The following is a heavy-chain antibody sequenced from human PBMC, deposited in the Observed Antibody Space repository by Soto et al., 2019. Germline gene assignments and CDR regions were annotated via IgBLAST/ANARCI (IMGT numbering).Heavy chain of an antibody. V-gene: IGHV3-30-3*01. J-gene: IGHJ6*02. CDR1: GFTFTDHA. D-gene: IGHD4-4*01. Sequence: QVQLVESGGGVVQPGRSLRLSCAASGFTFTDHAIHWVRQAPGRGLEWVALISSDGSSKYFADSVKGRFTVSRDNSKNTMSLHMKSLRTEDTAVYYCARQGKGARKYHYRNLDVWGQGTTVTVSS. CDR2: ISSDGSSK. CDR3: ARQGKGARKYHYRNLDV.